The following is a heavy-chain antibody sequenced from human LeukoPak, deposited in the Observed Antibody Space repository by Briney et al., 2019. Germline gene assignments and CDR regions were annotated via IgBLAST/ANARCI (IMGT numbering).Heavy chain of an antibody. CDR3: AGRVGGTSFRDY. D-gene: IGHD1-26*01. CDR2: MYHGGST. CDR1: GYSISSSGYY. Sequence: PSETLSLTCTVSGYSISSSGYYWGWIRQPPGEGLEWIGNMYHGGSTYYNPSLKSRATISRGTSQNQCSLKLSSATAADTDVYYCAGRVGGTSFRDYWGQGTLVTVSS. J-gene: IGHJ4*02. V-gene: IGHV4-38-2*02.